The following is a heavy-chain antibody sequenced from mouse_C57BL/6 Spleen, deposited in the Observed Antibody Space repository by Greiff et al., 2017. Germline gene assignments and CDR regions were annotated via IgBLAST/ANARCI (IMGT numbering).Heavy chain of an antibody. Sequence: EVHLVESGPELVKPGASVKMSCKASGYTFTDYNMHWVKQSHGKSLEWIGYINPNNGGTSYNQKFKGKATLTVNKSSSTAYMELRSLTSEDSAVYYCARAPGRGAMDYWGQGTSVTVSS. J-gene: IGHJ4*01. CDR2: INPNNGGT. CDR3: ARAPGRGAMDY. CDR1: GYTFTDYN. V-gene: IGHV1-22*01.